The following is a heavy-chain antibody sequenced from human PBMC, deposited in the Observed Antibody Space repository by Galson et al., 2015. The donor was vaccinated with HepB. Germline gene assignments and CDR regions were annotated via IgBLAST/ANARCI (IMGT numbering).Heavy chain of an antibody. D-gene: IGHD2-15*01. CDR3: ARGDCCGGSCNYFDY. CDR1: GYTFTSYY. Sequence: SVKVSCKASGYTFTSYYMHWVRQAPGQGLEWMGIINPSCGSTNYAQKFQGRVTMTTDTSTSTVYMELSSLRSEDTAVYYCARGDCCGGSCNYFDYWGQGTLVTVSS. CDR2: INPSCGST. V-gene: IGHV1-46*03. J-gene: IGHJ4*02.